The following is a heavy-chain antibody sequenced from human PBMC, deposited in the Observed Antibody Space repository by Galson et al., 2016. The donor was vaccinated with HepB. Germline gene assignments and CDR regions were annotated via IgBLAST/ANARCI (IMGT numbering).Heavy chain of an antibody. CDR1: GFAFNTYA. J-gene: IGHJ4*02. CDR2: INSDGGTI. CDR3: VKLGCSSSRCYGNF. V-gene: IGHV3-64D*06. Sequence: SLRLSCAASGFAFNTYAMNWVRQAPGKGLEFVSTINSDGGTIDYADSVKGRVTISRDNSKNMLYLQMNSLRIEETAVYHCVKLGCSSSRCYGNFWGRGTPVTVSS. D-gene: IGHD2-15*01.